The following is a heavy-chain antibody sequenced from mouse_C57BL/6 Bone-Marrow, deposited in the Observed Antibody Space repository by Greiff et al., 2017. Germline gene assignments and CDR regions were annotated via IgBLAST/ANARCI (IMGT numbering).Heavy chain of an antibody. V-gene: IGHV1-55*01. CDR1: GYTFTSYW. CDR2: IYPGSGST. D-gene: IGHD1-1*01. Sequence: VQLQQPGAELVKPGASVKMSCKASGYTFTSYWITWVKQRPGQGLEWIGDIYPGSGSTNYNEKFKSKAPLTVDTSSSTAYMQLSSLTSEDSAVYYCAIYYYGSSYFDYWGQGTTLTVSS. CDR3: AIYYYGSSYFDY. J-gene: IGHJ2*01.